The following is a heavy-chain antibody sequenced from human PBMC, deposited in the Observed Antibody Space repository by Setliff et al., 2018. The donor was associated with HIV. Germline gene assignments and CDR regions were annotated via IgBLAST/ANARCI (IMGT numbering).Heavy chain of an antibody. CDR3: ARRRDPPGTRWIFHYYYMDL. Sequence: SETLSLTCTVYGASISDSNSYWGWIRQPPGERLEWLGGIYSSGSTSYNPSLSSRLTISVDTSKSHVSLRLSSVTAADTGVYYCARRRDPPGTRWIFHYYYMDLWGEGTTVTVSS. V-gene: IGHV4-39*02. J-gene: IGHJ6*03. CDR2: IYSSGST. CDR1: GASISDSNSY. D-gene: IGHD5-12*01.